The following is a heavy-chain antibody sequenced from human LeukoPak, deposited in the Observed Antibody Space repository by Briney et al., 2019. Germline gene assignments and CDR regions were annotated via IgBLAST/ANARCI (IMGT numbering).Heavy chain of an antibody. CDR1: VGSISSYY. CDR3: ARGLGISKGAFDI. Sequence: SETLSLTCSVSVGSISSYYWSWIRQPPGKGLEWIGYIYYSGSTNYNPSLKSRVTISIDTSKNQFSLKLSSVTAADTAVYYCARGLGISKGAFDIWGQGTMVTVSS. D-gene: IGHD6-19*01. V-gene: IGHV4-59*01. CDR2: IYYSGST. J-gene: IGHJ3*02.